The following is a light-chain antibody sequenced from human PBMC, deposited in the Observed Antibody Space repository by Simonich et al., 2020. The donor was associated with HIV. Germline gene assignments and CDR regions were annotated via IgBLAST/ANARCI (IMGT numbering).Light chain of an antibody. V-gene: IGKV1-5*03. CDR2: KSS. J-gene: IGKJ1*01. Sequence: DIQMTQSPSSLSASVGDRVTITCRSSQSISSYLNWYQQKPGKAPKLLIYKSSTLKSGVPSRFSGSGSGTEFTLTISSLQPDDFATYYCQQYNSDYPTFGQGTKVEIK. CDR3: QQYNSDYPT. CDR1: QSISSY.